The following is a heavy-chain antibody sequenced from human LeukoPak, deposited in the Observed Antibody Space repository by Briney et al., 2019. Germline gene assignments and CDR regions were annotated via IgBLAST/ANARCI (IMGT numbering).Heavy chain of an antibody. V-gene: IGHV3-30*09. D-gene: IGHD2-21*02. CDR1: GFTFSTYA. J-gene: IGHJ4*02. Sequence: GGSLRLSCAASGFTFSTYAMHWVRQAPGKGLEWVAVISYDGSNKYYADSVKGRFAISRDNSKNTLYLQMNSLRAEDTAVYYCARDRMVTLYYFEYWGQGTLVTVSS. CDR2: ISYDGSNK. CDR3: ARDRMVTLYYFEY.